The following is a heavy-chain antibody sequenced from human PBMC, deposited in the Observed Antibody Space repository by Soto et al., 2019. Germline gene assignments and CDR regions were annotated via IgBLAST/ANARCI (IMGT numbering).Heavy chain of an antibody. Sequence: ASVKVSCKASGYTFTGYYIHWVRQAPGQGLEWMEWINPNSGGTNYAQKFQGWVTMTRDTSISTAYMELSRLRSDDTAVYYCARDDPRGPLDVWGQGTTVTVSS. D-gene: IGHD3-10*01. J-gene: IGHJ6*02. CDR3: ARDDPRGPLDV. CDR1: GYTFTGYY. V-gene: IGHV1-2*04. CDR2: INPNSGGT.